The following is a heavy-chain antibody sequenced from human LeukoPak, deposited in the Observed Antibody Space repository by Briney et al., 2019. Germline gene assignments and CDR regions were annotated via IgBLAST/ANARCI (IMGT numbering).Heavy chain of an antibody. CDR3: GRWGYYGSSCFTPDNWFDP. V-gene: IGHV4-59*01. CDR1: GGSISSYY. CDR2: IYYSGST. J-gene: IGHJ5*02. Sequence: SETLSLTCTVSGGSISSYYWSWIRQPPGKGLEWIGYIYYSGSTNYNPSLKSRVPLSVETSKNQFSLKLSSGTAADAAVDYCGRWGYYGSSCFTPDNWFDPWGQGTLVTVSS. D-gene: IGHD3-22*01.